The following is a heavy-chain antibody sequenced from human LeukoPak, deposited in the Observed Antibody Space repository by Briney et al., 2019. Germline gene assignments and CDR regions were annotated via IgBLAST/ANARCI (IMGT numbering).Heavy chain of an antibody. Sequence: GGSLRLSCAASGFTFDDYAMHWVRQAPGKGLEWVSRISWNSGSIGYADSVKGRFPISRDNSKNTLYLQMNSLRAEDTAVYYCAKARIAVAGDKDAFDIWGQGTMVTVSS. CDR3: AKARIAVAGDKDAFDI. V-gene: IGHV3-9*01. CDR1: GFTFDDYA. D-gene: IGHD6-19*01. J-gene: IGHJ3*02. CDR2: ISWNSGSI.